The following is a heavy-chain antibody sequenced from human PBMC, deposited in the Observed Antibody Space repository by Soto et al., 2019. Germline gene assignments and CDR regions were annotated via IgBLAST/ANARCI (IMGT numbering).Heavy chain of an antibody. CDR1: GFTFSSYS. D-gene: IGHD6-6*01. Sequence: GGSLRLSCEASGFTFSSYSMNWVRQAPGKGLEWVSSISSSRSYIYYADEVKGRITISIDNAKNLLYLQMNSLRAEDSAVYYCARDTPIAALPYYYYYYGMDVWGQGTTVTVSS. CDR3: ARDTPIAALPYYYYYYGMDV. V-gene: IGHV3-21*01. J-gene: IGHJ6*02. CDR2: ISSSRSYI.